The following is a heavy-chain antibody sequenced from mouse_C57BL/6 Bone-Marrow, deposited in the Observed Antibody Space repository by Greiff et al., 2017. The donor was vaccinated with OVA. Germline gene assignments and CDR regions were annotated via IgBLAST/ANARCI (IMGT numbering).Heavy chain of an antibody. Sequence: EVKVVESGGGLVQPGESLKLSCESNEYEFPSHDMSWVRKTPEKRLELVAAINSDGGSTYYPDTMERRFIISRDNTKKTLYLQMSSLRSEDTALYYCARHAAQATLYAMDYWGQGTSVTVSS. D-gene: IGHD3-2*02. J-gene: IGHJ4*01. CDR3: ARHAAQATLYAMDY. V-gene: IGHV5-2*01. CDR1: EYEFPSHD. CDR2: INSDGGST.